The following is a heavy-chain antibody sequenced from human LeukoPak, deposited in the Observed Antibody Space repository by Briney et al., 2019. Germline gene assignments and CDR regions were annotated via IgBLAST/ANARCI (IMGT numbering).Heavy chain of an antibody. CDR3: ARTGGGSYLYYFDY. J-gene: IGHJ4*02. V-gene: IGHV4-4*02. CDR2: IYHSGST. CDR1: GGSISSSNW. Sequence: PSGTLSLTCAVSGGSISSSNWWSWVRQPPGKGLEWIGEIYHSGSTNYNPSLKSRVTISVDKSKNQFSLKLSSVTAADTAVYYCARTGGGSYLYYFDYWGQGTLVTVSS. D-gene: IGHD1-26*01.